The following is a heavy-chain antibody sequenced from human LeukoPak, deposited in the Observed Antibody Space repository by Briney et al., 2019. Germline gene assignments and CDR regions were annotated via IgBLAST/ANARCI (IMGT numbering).Heavy chain of an antibody. CDR2: IYHSGST. Sequence: SETLSLTCTVSGGSISSAGYYWSWIRQPPGKGLEWIGEIYHSGSTNYNPSLKSRVTISVDKSKNQFSLKLSSVTAADTAVYYCARSTRYHIAAAGDFDYWGQGTLVTVSS. J-gene: IGHJ4*02. D-gene: IGHD6-13*01. CDR1: GGSISSAGYY. CDR3: ARSTRYHIAAAGDFDY. V-gene: IGHV4-30-2*01.